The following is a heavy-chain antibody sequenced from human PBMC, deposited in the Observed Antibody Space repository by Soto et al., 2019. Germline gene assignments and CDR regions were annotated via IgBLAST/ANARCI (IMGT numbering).Heavy chain of an antibody. CDR3: ARGGYCSGGGCAGWFDP. J-gene: IGHJ5*02. CDR1: GGSFSGYY. V-gene: IGHV4-34*01. D-gene: IGHD2-15*01. CDR2: INHSGST. Sequence: TLSLPCAVYGGSFSGYYWSWIRQPPGKGLEWIGEINHSGSTNYNPSLKSRVTISVDTSKNQFSLKLSSVTAADTAVYYCARGGYCSGGGCAGWFDPWGQGTLVTVSS.